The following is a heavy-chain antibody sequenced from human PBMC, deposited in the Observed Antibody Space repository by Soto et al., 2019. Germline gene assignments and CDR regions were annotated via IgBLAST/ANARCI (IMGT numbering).Heavy chain of an antibody. CDR2: IFYSGST. CDR3: ARHLTYCSAGSCYSDFPYYGMDV. CDR1: GGSISSLY. Sequence: SETLSLTCTVSGGSISSLYWNWIRQPPGKGLEWIGSIFYSGSTNYNPSLKSRVTISVDTSKNQFSLKLSSVTAADTAVYYCARHLTYCSAGSCYSDFPYYGMDVWGQGTTVTVSS. V-gene: IGHV4-59*08. D-gene: IGHD2-15*01. J-gene: IGHJ6*02.